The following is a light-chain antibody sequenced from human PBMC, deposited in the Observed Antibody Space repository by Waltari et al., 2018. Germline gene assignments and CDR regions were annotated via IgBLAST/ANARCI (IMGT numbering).Light chain of an antibody. V-gene: IGKV1-5*01. CDR3: QQYNSYSWT. CDR1: QRISSW. J-gene: IGKJ1*01. Sequence: DIQMTQSPSTLSASVGDRVTITGRASQRISSWLAWYQQKPGKVPKLLIDDASSLESGVPSRFSGSGSGTEFTLTISSLQPDDFATYYCQQYNSYSWTFGQGTKVEIK. CDR2: DAS.